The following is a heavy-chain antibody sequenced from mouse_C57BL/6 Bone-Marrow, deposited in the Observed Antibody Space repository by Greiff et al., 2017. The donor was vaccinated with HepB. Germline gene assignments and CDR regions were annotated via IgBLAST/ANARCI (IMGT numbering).Heavy chain of an antibody. CDR2: IDPNSGGT. CDR1: GYTFTSYW. V-gene: IGHV1-72*01. CDR3: ARRGIFYYYGSSYVRYAMDY. Sequence: QVQLQQPGAELVKPGASVKLSCKASGYTFTSYWMHWVKQRPGRGLEWIGRIDPNSGGTKYNEKFKSKATLTVDQPSSTAYMQISSLTSEDSAVYYCARRGIFYYYGSSYVRYAMDYWGQGTSVTVSS. D-gene: IGHD1-1*01. J-gene: IGHJ4*01.